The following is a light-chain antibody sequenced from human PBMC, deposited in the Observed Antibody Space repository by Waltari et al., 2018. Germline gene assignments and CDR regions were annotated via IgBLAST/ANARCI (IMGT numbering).Light chain of an antibody. J-gene: IGLJ3*02. CDR3: ALYMGSGIWV. CDR1: SGSPSPTSY. CDR2: KAN. Sequence: QTVVTQAPSLSVSPGGTVTLTCPLSSGSPSPTSYATWYQQTPGQAPRTLVYKANARSSGVPDRFSGSILGNTAALTITGAQADDESDYYCALYMGSGIWVFGGGTRLTVL. V-gene: IGLV8-61*01.